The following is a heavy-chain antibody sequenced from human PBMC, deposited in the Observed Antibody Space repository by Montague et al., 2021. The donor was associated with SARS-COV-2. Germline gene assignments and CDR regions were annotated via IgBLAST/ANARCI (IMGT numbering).Heavy chain of an antibody. V-gene: IGHV3-7*01. CDR2: IKQDGSEA. Sequence: SLRLSCAASGFTFNNYWMNWVRQTPGKGLEWVANIKQDGSEAYYVDSVKGRFTISRDNAKKSLHLQMNRLRDEDTAVYYCATLIYRYGAFDYWGQGTLVIVSS. CDR3: ATLIYRYGAFDY. J-gene: IGHJ4*02. D-gene: IGHD4/OR15-4a*01. CDR1: GFTFNNYW.